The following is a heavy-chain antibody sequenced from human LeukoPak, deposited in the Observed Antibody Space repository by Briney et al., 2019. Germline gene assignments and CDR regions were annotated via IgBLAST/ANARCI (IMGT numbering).Heavy chain of an antibody. CDR1: GFTFSSYS. V-gene: IGHV3-21*04. CDR3: AKSGYNRFDY. J-gene: IGHJ4*02. Sequence: GGSLRLSCAASGFTFSSYSMNWVRQAPGKGLEWVSSITSSSSYIYYADSVKGRYTISRDNTKNSLYLLMNSLRADDTAVYYCAKSGYNRFDYWGQGTLVTVSS. D-gene: IGHD5-24*01. CDR2: ITSSSSYI.